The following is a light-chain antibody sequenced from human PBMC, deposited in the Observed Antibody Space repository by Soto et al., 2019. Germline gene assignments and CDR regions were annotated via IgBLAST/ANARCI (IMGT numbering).Light chain of an antibody. Sequence: QSALTQPASVSGSPGQSITISCTGTSSDVGSYNLVSWYQQHQGKDPKLMIYEGSKRPSGVSNRFSGSKSGNTASLTISGLQAEDEADYYCCSYAGSSTHAVFGGGTQLTVL. CDR2: EGS. V-gene: IGLV2-23*01. CDR1: SSDVGSYNL. CDR3: CSYAGSSTHAV. J-gene: IGLJ7*01.